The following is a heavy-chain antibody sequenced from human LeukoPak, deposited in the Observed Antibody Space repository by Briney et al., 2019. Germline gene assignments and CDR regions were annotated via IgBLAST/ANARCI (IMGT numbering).Heavy chain of an antibody. J-gene: IGHJ6*03. D-gene: IGHD3-3*01. Sequence: GASVKVSCKASGYTFTSYDINWVRQATGQGLEWMGWMNPNSGNTGYAQEFQGRVTMTRNTSISTAYMELSSLRSEDTAVYYCARGNTIFGVVSHMDVWGKGTTVTVSS. CDR1: GYTFTSYD. CDR3: ARGNTIFGVVSHMDV. CDR2: MNPNSGNT. V-gene: IGHV1-8*01.